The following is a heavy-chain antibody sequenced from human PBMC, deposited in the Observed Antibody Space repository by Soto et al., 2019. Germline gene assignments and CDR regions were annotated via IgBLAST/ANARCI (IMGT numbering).Heavy chain of an antibody. CDR1: GYTFTSYG. D-gene: IGHD5-18*01. Sequence: VQLVQSGAEVKKPGASVKVSCKASGYTFTSYGISWVRQAPGQGLEWMGWISAHNGNTKYAQKLQGRVTMTTDTSTSTAYIEVRSLRSDDTAVYYCARDTAMALPDAWGQGTLVTVSS. CDR3: ARDTAMALPDA. V-gene: IGHV1-18*01. CDR2: ISAHNGNT. J-gene: IGHJ4*02.